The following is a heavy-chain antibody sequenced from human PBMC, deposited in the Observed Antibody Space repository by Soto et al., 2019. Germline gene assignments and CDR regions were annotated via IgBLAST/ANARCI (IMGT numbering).Heavy chain of an antibody. D-gene: IGHD3-16*01. CDR2: IYHSGST. J-gene: IGHJ5*02. CDR3: ATVAAKGGHWFDP. Sequence: TLSLTCSASVSSISSGGYSWRCNRQPPGKGLEWIGYIYHSGSTYYNPSLKRRVTISVDRSKNQFSLKLSSVTAADTAVYYCATVAAKGGHWFDPWGQGTRVTVSS. CDR1: VSSISSGGYS. V-gene: IGHV4-30-2*01.